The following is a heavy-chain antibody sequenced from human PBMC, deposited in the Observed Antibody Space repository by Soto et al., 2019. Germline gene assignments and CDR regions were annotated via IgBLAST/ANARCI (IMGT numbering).Heavy chain of an antibody. CDR2: INPMRGGNT. V-gene: IGHV1-46*03. D-gene: IGHD6-19*01. J-gene: IGHJ4*02. CDR3: ARGEVTSSGWLFDF. CDR1: GYTLTTNY. Sequence: QVQLMQSGSEVKKPGASVKVSCRASGYTLTTNYMHWVRQAPGQGPEWVAMINPMRGGNTNYAQKFKGRVAVTSDTSTTVYLELNNLSSDDTAVYYCARGEVTSSGWLFDFWGQGTLVTVSS.